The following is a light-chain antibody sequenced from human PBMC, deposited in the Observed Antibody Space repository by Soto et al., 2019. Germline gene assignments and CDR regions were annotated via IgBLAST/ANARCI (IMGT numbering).Light chain of an antibody. J-gene: IGKJ1*01. V-gene: IGKV3D-20*02. CDR1: QSVSNNY. CDR2: RAS. Sequence: EIVLTHSPGTLSLSPWERATLSCRASQSVSNNYLAWYQQKPGQAHRLLIYRASSRATGIPDRFSGSGSGTDFTLTISSLEPEDFAVYYCQQRSNWPPSWTFGQGTKVDIK. CDR3: QQRSNWPPSWT.